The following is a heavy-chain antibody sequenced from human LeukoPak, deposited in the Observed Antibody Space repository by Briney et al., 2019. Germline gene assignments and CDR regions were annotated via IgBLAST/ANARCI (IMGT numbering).Heavy chain of an antibody. CDR1: GFAFSDYY. J-gene: IGHJ4*02. CDR2: ISSTSSFT. V-gene: IGHV3-11*05. CDR3: ARGTAAGRREFNFDY. D-gene: IGHD6-13*01. Sequence: GGSLRLSCAASGFAFSDYYMSWIRQAPGKGLEWLSYISSTSSFTNYADSVKGRFTISRDNAKNSLYLQMNSLRAEDTAVYYCARGTAAGRREFNFDYWGQGTLVTVSS.